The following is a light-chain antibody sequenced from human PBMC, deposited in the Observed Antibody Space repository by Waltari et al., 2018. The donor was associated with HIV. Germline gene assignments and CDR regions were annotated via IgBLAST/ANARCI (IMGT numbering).Light chain of an antibody. J-gene: IGKJ1*01. CDR3: QQYYTNPRT. CDR1: QSVLYSSNNKNY. Sequence: DILMTQSPDSLAVSLGERATINCKSRQSVLYSSNNKNYLAWYQQKPGQPPKLLIYWASTRESGVPDRFSGSGSGTDFTLTISSLQAEDVAVYYCQQYYTNPRTFGQGTKVEIK. CDR2: WAS. V-gene: IGKV4-1*01.